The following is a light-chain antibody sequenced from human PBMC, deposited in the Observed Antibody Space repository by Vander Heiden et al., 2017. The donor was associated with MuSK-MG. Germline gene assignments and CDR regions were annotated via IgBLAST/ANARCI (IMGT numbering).Light chain of an antibody. CDR1: QDINNY. CDR2: DAS. Sequence: DIQMTQSPSSLSASVGDRVTITCQASQDINNYLNWYQQKPGKAPQLLIYDASNLETGVQSRFSGSGSGTDFTFTISSLQPEDIATYYCQQYGTFGQGTKMEIK. J-gene: IGKJ2*01. CDR3: QQYGT. V-gene: IGKV1-33*01.